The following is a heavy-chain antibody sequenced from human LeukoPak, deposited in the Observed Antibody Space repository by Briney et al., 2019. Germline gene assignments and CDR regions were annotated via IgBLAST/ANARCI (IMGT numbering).Heavy chain of an antibody. CDR3: VRVTHSSYSYGYGHGDY. CDR2: IWNDGSNK. V-gene: IGHV3-33*01. D-gene: IGHD5-18*01. CDR1: GFTFRSYG. Sequence: PGRSLRLSCVVSGFTFRSYGMHWVRQAPGKGLEWVAIIWNDGSNKYYADSVKGRFTISRDNSKNTLYLQMNSLRAEDTAVYYCVRVTHSSYSYGYGHGDYWGQGTLVTVSS. J-gene: IGHJ4*02.